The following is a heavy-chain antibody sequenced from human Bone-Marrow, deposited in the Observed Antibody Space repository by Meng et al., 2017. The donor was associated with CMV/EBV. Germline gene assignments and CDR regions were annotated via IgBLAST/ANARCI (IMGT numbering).Heavy chain of an antibody. J-gene: IGHJ4*02. V-gene: IGHV3-9*01. CDR1: GFTFDDYA. D-gene: IGHD3-9*01. CDR3: VKGNGYDSLTGYLDY. Sequence: GGSLRLSCAGSGFTFDDYALHWVRQPPGKGLEGVSGISWNGGSIDYVASVRGRFTITGDNDRNSDYLLMDSLRVEDTAKYYCVKGNGYDSLTGYLDYWGRGALVTVSS. CDR2: ISWNGGSI.